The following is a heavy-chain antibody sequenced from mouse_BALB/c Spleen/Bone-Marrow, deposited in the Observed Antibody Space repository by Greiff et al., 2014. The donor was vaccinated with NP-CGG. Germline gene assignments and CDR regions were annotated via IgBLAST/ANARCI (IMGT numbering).Heavy chain of an antibody. CDR2: IRSGGSYT. CDR1: GFTFSSYG. CDR3: ARPTTVVATGGSFDY. J-gene: IGHJ2*01. V-gene: IGHV5-6*02. D-gene: IGHD1-1*01. Sequence: EVKLVESGGDLVKPGGSLKLSCAASGFTFSSYGMSWVRQTPDKRLEWVATIRSGGSYTYYPDSVKGRFTISRDNAKNTLYLQMSSLKSEDTAMYYWARPTTVVATGGSFDYWGQGTTLTVSS.